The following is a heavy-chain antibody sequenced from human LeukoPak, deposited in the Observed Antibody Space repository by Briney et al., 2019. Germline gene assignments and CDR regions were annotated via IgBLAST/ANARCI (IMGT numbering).Heavy chain of an antibody. Sequence: PGGSLRLSCAASGFTFDDYAMHWVRQAPGKGLEWVSGISWNSANIGYADSVKGRFTISRDNAKNFLYLQTNSLRAEDMAFYYCAKGTAYSWNSNWFDPWGQGTLVTVSS. CDR1: GFTFDDYA. J-gene: IGHJ5*02. CDR3: AKGTAYSWNSNWFDP. CDR2: ISWNSANI. D-gene: IGHD1-1*01. V-gene: IGHV3-9*03.